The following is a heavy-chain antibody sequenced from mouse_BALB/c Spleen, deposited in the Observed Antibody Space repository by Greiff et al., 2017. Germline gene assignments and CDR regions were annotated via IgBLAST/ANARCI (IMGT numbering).Heavy chain of an antibody. D-gene: IGHD4-1*01. Sequence: EVMLVESGGGLVQPGGSLNLSCAASGFDFSRYWMSWARQAPGKGQEWIGEINPGSSTINYTPSLKDKFIISRDNAKNTLYLQMSKVRSEDTALYYCARGGGTWGYAMDYWGQGTSVTVSS. CDR2: INPGSSTI. CDR3: ARGGGTWGYAMDY. CDR1: GFDFSRYW. V-gene: IGHV4-2*02. J-gene: IGHJ4*01.